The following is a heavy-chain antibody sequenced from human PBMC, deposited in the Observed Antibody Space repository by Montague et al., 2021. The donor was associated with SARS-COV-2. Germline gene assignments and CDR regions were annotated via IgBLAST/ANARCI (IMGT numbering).Heavy chain of an antibody. CDR1: GFTFSSYE. Sequence: SLRLSCAASGFTFSSYEMHWVRQAPGKGLEWLSSISYSGGITNYADSVRGRFTISRDFAKNSLYLQMNSLRAEDTAVYYCVREGSGWFFDYWGQGTLVTVSS. CDR2: ISYSGGIT. CDR3: VREGSGWFFDY. D-gene: IGHD2-15*01. J-gene: IGHJ4*02. V-gene: IGHV3-48*03.